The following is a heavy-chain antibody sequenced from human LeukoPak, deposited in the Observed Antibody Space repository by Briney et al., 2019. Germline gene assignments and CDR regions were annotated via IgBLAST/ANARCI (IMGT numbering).Heavy chain of an antibody. CDR1: GFTFSSYD. D-gene: IGHD2-8*01. Sequence: GGSLRLSCAASGFTFSSYDMHWVRQATGKGLEWVSAIGTAGVTYYPGSVKGRFTISRENAKNSLYLQMNSLRAGDTAVYYCARDNGSPYGMDVWGQGTTVTVSS. V-gene: IGHV3-13*01. CDR3: ARDNGSPYGMDV. CDR2: IGTAGVT. J-gene: IGHJ6*02.